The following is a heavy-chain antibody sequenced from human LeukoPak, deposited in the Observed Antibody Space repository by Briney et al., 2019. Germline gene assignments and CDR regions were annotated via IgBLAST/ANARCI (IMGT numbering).Heavy chain of an antibody. V-gene: IGHV4-38-2*02. CDR3: ARVIAVAGRYYYYYMDV. J-gene: IGHJ6*03. CDR1: GYSISSGHY. D-gene: IGHD6-19*01. CDR2: IFHSGST. Sequence: SETLSLTCTVSGYSISSGHYWGWIRQSPGKGLEWLGSIFHSGSTYYNPSLKSRVTISVDTSKNQFSLKLSSVTAADTAVYYCARVIAVAGRYYYYYMDVWGKGTTVTVSS.